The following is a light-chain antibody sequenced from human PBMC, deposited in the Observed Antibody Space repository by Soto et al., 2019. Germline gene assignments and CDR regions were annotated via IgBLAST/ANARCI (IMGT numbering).Light chain of an antibody. V-gene: IGKV3-15*01. J-gene: IGKJ2*01. Sequence: EIVMTQSPATLSVSPGERATLCCRASQSVSSNLAWYQQKPGQAPRLLIYGASTRATGIPARFSGSGSGTEFTLTISSLQSEDFAVYYCQQYNNWPWYTFGQGTKLEIK. CDR1: QSVSSN. CDR3: QQYNNWPWYT. CDR2: GAS.